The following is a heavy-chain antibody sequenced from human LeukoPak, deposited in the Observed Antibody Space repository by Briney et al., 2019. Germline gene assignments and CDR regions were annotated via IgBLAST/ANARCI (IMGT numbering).Heavy chain of an antibody. CDR2: IYHSGST. Sequence: SETLSLTCAVSGGSISSSNWWSWVRQPPGKGLEWIGEIYHSGSTNYKSSLKSRVTISVDKSKNQFSLKLSSVTAADTAVYYCARHGGEGDFWSGYFDYWGQGTLVTVSS. V-gene: IGHV4-4*02. CDR3: ARHGGEGDFWSGYFDY. D-gene: IGHD3-3*01. CDR1: GGSISSSNW. J-gene: IGHJ4*02.